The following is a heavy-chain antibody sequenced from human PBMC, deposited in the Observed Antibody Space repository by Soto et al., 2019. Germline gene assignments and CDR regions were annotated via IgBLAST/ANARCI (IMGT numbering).Heavy chain of an antibody. CDR1: GYTFTGYY. Sequence: ASVKVSCKASGYTFTGYYMHWVRQAPGQGLEWMGWINPNSGGTNYAQKFQGWLTMTRDTSISTAYMELSRLRSDDTAVYYCARERGYSYGRGAFDIWGQGTMVTVSS. CDR2: INPNSGGT. D-gene: IGHD5-18*01. V-gene: IGHV1-2*04. CDR3: ARERGYSYGRGAFDI. J-gene: IGHJ3*02.